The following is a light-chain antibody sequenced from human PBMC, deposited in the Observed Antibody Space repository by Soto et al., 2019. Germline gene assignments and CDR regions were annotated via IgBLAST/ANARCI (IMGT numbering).Light chain of an antibody. CDR3: QQYALSPLT. CDR2: GAS. J-gene: IGKJ3*01. V-gene: IGKV3-20*01. CDR1: QSVSNNY. Sequence: EIVLTQSPGTLSLSPGERATLSCRASQSVSNNYLAWYQQTPGQAPRLLPYGASTRATGVPERFSGSGSGTDFTLSVSRLEPEDFAVYYCQQYALSPLTFGPGTKVDIK.